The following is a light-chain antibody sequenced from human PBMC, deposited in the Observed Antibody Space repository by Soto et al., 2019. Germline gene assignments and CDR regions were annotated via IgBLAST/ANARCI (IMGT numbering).Light chain of an antibody. CDR2: EVS. CDR1: SSDVCSYNR. Sequence: QSALTQPPSVSGSPGQSVTISCTGTSSDVCSYNRVSWYQQPPGTAPKLMIYEVSNRPSGVPDRFSGSKSGNTASLTISGLQAEDEADYYCSLYTSSSTFYVFGTGTKLTVL. CDR3: SLYTSSSTFYV. J-gene: IGLJ1*01. V-gene: IGLV2-18*01.